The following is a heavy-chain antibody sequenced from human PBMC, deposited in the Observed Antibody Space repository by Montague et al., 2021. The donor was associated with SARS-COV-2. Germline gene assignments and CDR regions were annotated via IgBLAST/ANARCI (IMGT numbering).Heavy chain of an antibody. CDR3: ARGLYNWNYEHWFDT. V-gene: IGHV4-39*01. D-gene: IGHD1-7*01. CDR2: IYYSGST. J-gene: IGHJ5*02. Sequence: SETLSLTCTVSGGSVGSSHYYWAWLRQPPGKGLEWIGTIYYSGSTYYNPSPRSRVTIDVAASTNQLSLKLHSVTAADTAVYFCARGLYNWNYEHWFDTWGQGTLVTVSS. CDR1: GGSVGSSHYY.